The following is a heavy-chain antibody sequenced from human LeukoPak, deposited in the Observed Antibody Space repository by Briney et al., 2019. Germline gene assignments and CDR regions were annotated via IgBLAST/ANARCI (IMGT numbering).Heavy chain of an antibody. CDR3: ASLYSGYDYVNDAFDI. CDR1: GYTFTSYD. V-gene: IGHV1-8*01. D-gene: IGHD5-12*01. CDR2: MNPNSGNT. Sequence: GASVKVSCKASGYTFTSYDINWVRQATGQGLEWMGWMNPNSGNTGYAQKLQGRVTMTRNTSISTAYMELSSLRSEDTAVYYCASLYSGYDYVNDAFDIWGQGTMVTVSS. J-gene: IGHJ3*02.